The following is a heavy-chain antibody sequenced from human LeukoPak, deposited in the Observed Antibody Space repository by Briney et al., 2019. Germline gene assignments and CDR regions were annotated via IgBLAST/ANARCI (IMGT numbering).Heavy chain of an antibody. J-gene: IGHJ5*02. D-gene: IGHD5-18*01. Sequence: SETLSLTCTVSGGSISSSSYYWGWIRQPPGKGLEWIGSIYYSGSTYYNPSLKSRVTISVDTSKNQFSLKVSSVTAADTAVYYCARSGYSNVLNWFDPWGQGTLVTVSS. CDR3: ARSGYSNVLNWFDP. CDR2: IYYSGST. CDR1: GGSISSSSYY. V-gene: IGHV4-39*07.